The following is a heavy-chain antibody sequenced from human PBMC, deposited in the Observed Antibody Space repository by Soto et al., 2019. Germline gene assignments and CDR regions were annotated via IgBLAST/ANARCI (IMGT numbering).Heavy chain of an antibody. V-gene: IGHV3-11*05. CDR3: ARALTYYYDIDY. CDR2: ISSSSSYI. CDR1: GFTFSDYY. D-gene: IGHD3-22*01. J-gene: IGHJ4*02. Sequence: PGGSLRLSCAASGFTFSDYYMSWIRQAPGNGLEWLSYISSSSSYINYADSVKGRFTISRDNAKNSLYLQMSRLRAEDTAVYYCARALTYYYDIDYWGQGTLVTVSS.